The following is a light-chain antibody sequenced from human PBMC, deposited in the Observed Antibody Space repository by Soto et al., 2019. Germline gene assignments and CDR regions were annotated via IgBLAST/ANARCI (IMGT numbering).Light chain of an antibody. CDR3: QQYEDLPLT. CDR2: DAS. CDR1: QDISNY. V-gene: IGKV1-33*01. J-gene: IGKJ4*01. Sequence: DIQMTQSPSSLSASVGDRVTITCQASQDISNYLNWYQQKPGKAPKLLIFDASNVETGVPSRFSGSGSGTDFTFTIHILQPEDAATYYCQQYEDLPLTFGGGTNVGIK.